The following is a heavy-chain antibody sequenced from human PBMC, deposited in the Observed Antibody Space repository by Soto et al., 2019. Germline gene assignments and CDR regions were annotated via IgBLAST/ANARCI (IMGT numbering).Heavy chain of an antibody. CDR2: ISYDGSNK. J-gene: IGHJ6*02. CDR1: GFTFSSYG. D-gene: IGHD3-10*01. Sequence: QVQLVESGGGVVQPGRSLRLSCVASGFTFSSYGMHWVRQAPGKGLEWVAVISYDGSNKYYADSVKGRFTISRHNSKNTLYLQMNSLRAEDTAVYYCAKTLDYGSGRRPYYYGMDVWGQGTTVTVSS. CDR3: AKTLDYGSGRRPYYYGMDV. V-gene: IGHV3-30*18.